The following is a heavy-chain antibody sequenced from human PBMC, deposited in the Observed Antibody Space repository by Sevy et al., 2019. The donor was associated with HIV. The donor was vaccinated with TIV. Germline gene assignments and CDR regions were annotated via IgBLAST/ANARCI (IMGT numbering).Heavy chain of an antibody. CDR1: GFTFSTHA. V-gene: IGHV3-30-3*01. CDR3: ARGGSGSFDPFYYYHDMDI. Sequence: GGSLRLSCTASGFTFSTHAAHWVRQAPGKGLEWVAVISYDGHMKYYADSVKGRFTISRDNSKIALYMDMNSVGPDDTARYYCARGGSGSFDPFYYYHDMDIWGQGTTVTVSS. J-gene: IGHJ6*02. D-gene: IGHD3-10*01. CDR2: ISYDGHMK.